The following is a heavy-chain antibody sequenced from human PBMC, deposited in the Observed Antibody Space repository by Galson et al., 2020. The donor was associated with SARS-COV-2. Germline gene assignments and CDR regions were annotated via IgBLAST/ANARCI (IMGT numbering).Heavy chain of an antibody. D-gene: IGHD3-9*01. CDR3: ARDRVLRYFDWSLDAYGMDV. CDR1: GGSISSSSYY. V-gene: IGHV4-39*07. J-gene: IGHJ6*02. Sequence: ASETLSLTCTVSGGSISSSSYYWGWIRQPPGKGLEWIGSIYYSGSTYYNPSLKSRVTISVDTSKNQFSLKLSSVTAADTAVYYCARDRVLRYFDWSLDAYGMDVWGQGNPGHRLL. CDR2: IYYSGST.